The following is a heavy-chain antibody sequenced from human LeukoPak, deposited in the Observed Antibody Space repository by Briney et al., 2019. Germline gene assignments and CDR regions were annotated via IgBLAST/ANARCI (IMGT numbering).Heavy chain of an antibody. CDR2: ISGNGGST. CDR3: AKVRTGTGKLGVLDY. V-gene: IGHV3-23*01. Sequence: GGSLRLSCAASGFTFSSYAVSWVRQAPGKGLEWVSAISGNGGSTYYADSVKGRFTISRDNSKNTLYLQMNSLRAEDTAVFYCAKVRTGTGKLGVLDYWGQGTLVTVSS. J-gene: IGHJ4*02. D-gene: IGHD1-7*01. CDR1: GFTFSSYA.